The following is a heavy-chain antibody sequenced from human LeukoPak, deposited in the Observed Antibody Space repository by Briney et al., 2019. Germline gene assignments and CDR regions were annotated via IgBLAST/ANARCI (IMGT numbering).Heavy chain of an antibody. Sequence: ASVKVSCKASGYTFTGYYMHWVRQAPGQGLEWMGWINPNSGGTNYAQKFQGRVTMTRDTSISTAYMELSRLRSDDTAVYYCARYYCCSTSCAIDPWGQGTLVTVSS. D-gene: IGHD2-2*01. V-gene: IGHV1-2*02. CDR3: ARYYCCSTSCAIDP. J-gene: IGHJ5*02. CDR1: GYTFTGYY. CDR2: INPNSGGT.